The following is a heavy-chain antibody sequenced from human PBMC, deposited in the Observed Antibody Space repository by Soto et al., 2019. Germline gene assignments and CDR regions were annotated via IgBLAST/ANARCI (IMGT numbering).Heavy chain of an antibody. CDR2: INAGNGNT. V-gene: IGHV1-3*01. D-gene: IGHD5-12*01. Sequence: GASVKVSCKASGYTFTSYAMHWVRQAPGQRLEWMGWINAGNGNTKYSQKFQGRVTITRDTSASTAYMELSSLRSEDTAVYYCARDRAERVLLYDYDYYYYYMDVWGKGTTVTVSS. J-gene: IGHJ6*03. CDR3: ARDRAERVLLYDYDYYYYYMDV. CDR1: GYTFTSYA.